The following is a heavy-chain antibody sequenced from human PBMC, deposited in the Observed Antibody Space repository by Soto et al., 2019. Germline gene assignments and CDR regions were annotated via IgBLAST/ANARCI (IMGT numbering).Heavy chain of an antibody. Sequence: QVQLVQSGAEVKKSGASVKVSCKASGYTFTSHDINWVRQATGQGLEWMGWMNPNSGNTGYAQKFQGRVTMTRNTSISTAYMELSSLRSEDTTVYYCARWDYGYYARFDYWGQGTLVTVSS. CDR3: ARWDYGYYARFDY. V-gene: IGHV1-8*01. CDR1: GYTFTSHD. CDR2: MNPNSGNT. D-gene: IGHD4-17*01. J-gene: IGHJ4*02.